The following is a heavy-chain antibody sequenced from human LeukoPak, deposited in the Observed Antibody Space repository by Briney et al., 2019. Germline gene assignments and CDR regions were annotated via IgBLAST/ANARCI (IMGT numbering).Heavy chain of an antibody. CDR1: GFTFSSYS. CDR2: ISSSSSYI. J-gene: IGHJ5*02. Sequence: GGSLRLSCAASGFTFSSYSMNWVRQAPGKGLEWVSSISSSSSYIYYADSVKGRFTISRDNAKNSLYLQMNSLRAEDTAVYYCARALGGYCSSTSCSWGQGTLVTVSS. CDR3: ARALGGYCSSTSCS. D-gene: IGHD2-2*01. V-gene: IGHV3-21*01.